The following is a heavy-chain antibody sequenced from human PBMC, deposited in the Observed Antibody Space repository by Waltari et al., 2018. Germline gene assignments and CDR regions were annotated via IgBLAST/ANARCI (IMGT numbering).Heavy chain of an antibody. J-gene: IGHJ3*02. D-gene: IGHD2-2*01. CDR3: AREGGGDIVVVPAAIPPHMMEHAFDI. Sequence: QVQLQESGPGLVKPSETLSLTCTVSGGSISSYYWSWIRQPPGKGLEWIGDIYYSGSTNYNPSLKSRVTISVDTSKNQFSLKLSFVTAAETAVYYCAREGGGDIVVVPAAIPPHMMEHAFDIWGQGTMVTVSS. CDR2: IYYSGST. V-gene: IGHV4-59*01. CDR1: GGSISSYY.